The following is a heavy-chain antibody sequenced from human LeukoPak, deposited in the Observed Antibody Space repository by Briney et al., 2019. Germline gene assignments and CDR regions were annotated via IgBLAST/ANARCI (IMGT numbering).Heavy chain of an antibody. V-gene: IGHV3-21*01. CDR3: AIDHSSPPTGI. D-gene: IGHD6-13*01. J-gene: IGHJ3*02. Sequence: GGSLRLSCAASGFTFSSYTMNWVRQAPGKGLEWVSFISSSSSYIYYADSMKGRFTISRDNAKNSLYLQMNSLRAEDTAVYYCAIDHSSPPTGIWGQGTMVTVSS. CDR1: GFTFSSYT. CDR2: ISSSSSYI.